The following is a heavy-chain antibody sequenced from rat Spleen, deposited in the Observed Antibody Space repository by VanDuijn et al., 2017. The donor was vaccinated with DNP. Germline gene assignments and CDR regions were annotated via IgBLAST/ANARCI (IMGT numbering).Heavy chain of an antibody. CDR2: ISYSGST. V-gene: IGHV3-1*01. CDR1: DYSITTDY. D-gene: IGHD1-12*02. J-gene: IGHJ3*01. Sequence: EVQLQESGPGLVKPSQSLSLTCSVTDYSITTDYWAWIRKFPGNKMEWMGYISYSGSTSYNPSLKSRISITRDTSKNQFFLHLNSVTTEDTATYFCARSNYDGSYYHGWFANWGQGTLVTVSS. CDR3: ARSNYDGSYYHGWFAN.